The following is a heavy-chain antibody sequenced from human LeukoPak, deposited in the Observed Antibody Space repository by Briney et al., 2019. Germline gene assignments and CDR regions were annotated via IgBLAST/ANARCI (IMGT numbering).Heavy chain of an antibody. Sequence: ASVKVSCKASGYTFTSYDFNWVRQATGQRPEWMGWMSPNSGDTGYAQKFQDRVTMTRNTSISTAHMELSSLRSDDTAVYYCARGPPNWGYDYWGPGTLVTVSS. V-gene: IGHV1-8*01. J-gene: IGHJ4*02. CDR2: MSPNSGDT. CDR1: GYTFTSYD. CDR3: ARGPPNWGYDY. D-gene: IGHD7-27*01.